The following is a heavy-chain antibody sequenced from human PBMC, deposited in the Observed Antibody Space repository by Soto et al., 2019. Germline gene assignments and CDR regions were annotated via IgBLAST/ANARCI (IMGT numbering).Heavy chain of an antibody. CDR3: AKGILSATIGPYAMDV. Sequence: GGSLRLSCEASGFAFRSYAMHWVRQAPGKGLEWVGVISYDGGNIYYADSVKGRFTISRDNSKNTLYVQVNSLRPEDTAVYYCAKGILSATIGPYAMDVWGQGTTVTVSS. D-gene: IGHD3-16*01. CDR1: GFAFRSYA. CDR2: ISYDGGNI. J-gene: IGHJ6*02. V-gene: IGHV3-30*18.